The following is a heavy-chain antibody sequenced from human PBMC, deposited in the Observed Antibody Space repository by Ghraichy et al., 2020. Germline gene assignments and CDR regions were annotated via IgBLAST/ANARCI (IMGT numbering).Heavy chain of an antibody. CDR3: ARDIKSSYWSYYYYAMDV. CDR2: ISHDGNSK. J-gene: IGHJ6*02. CDR1: GFTFSTYS. V-gene: IGHV3-30-3*01. Sequence: GGSLRLSCAASGFTFSTYSMHWVRQAPGKGLEWVGVISHDGNSKYFAASVKGRFTISRDNSKNTLHLQMNSLRAEDTALYYCARDIKSSYWSYYYYAMDVWGQGTTVTVSS. D-gene: IGHD2-15*01.